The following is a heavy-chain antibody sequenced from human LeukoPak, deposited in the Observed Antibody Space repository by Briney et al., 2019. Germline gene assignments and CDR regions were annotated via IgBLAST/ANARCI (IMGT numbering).Heavy chain of an antibody. CDR1: GYSISSGYY. V-gene: IGHV4-38-2*02. CDR2: IWPSGST. CDR3: ARKGPEHLPTYFDH. J-gene: IGHJ4*02. Sequence: PSETLSLTCTVSGYSISSGYYWGWIRQPPGKGLEWIGYIWPSGSTNYNPSLSGRVAISLDKSRNHFTLMVTAVTAADTAFYYCARKGPEHLPTYFDHWGRGILVTVSS. D-gene: IGHD2-21*01.